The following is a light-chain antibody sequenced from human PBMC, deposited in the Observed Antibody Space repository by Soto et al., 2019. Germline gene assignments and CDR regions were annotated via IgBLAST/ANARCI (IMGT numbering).Light chain of an antibody. CDR1: QSIRTY. Sequence: DVQLTQSPSSLSAAVGDRVTITCRASQSIRTYLNWYQQRPGKAPKLLIYAASTLHSGVPSRFSGSGSGTECTLTISSLQPEDFATYYCQQSFSTSTVTVGGGTRVEI. CDR3: QQSFSTSTVT. V-gene: IGKV1-39*01. J-gene: IGKJ4*01. CDR2: AAS.